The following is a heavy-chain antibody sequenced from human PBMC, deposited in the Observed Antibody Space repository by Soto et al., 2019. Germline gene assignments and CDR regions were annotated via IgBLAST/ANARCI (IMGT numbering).Heavy chain of an antibody. J-gene: IGHJ5*02. V-gene: IGHV4-38-2*02. CDR3: ARDWGTGYNWFDP. D-gene: IGHD1-1*01. Sequence: SETLSLTCAASGWSISSGYDWAWIRQSPGKGLEWIGSSDHSGSTSCNAFLKSRVTISIDASKNQFSLNLTSVTAADTAVYYCARDWGTGYNWFDPWGQGNLVAVSS. CDR1: GWSISSGYD. CDR2: SDHSGST.